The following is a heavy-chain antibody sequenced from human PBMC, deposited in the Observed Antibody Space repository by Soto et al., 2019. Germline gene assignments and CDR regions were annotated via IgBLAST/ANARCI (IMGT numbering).Heavy chain of an antibody. CDR3: TRKEGGGKYYKLDF. J-gene: IGHJ4*02. V-gene: IGHV1-69*01. CDR1: GDSFSSYA. D-gene: IGHD2-15*01. Sequence: QVQVVQSGAEVKKPGSSVKVSCKVSGDSFSSYAISWVRQAPGQGLEWMGGIIPILTTANYAQKFQDRVTITADESTSTDYMEVSSFTSVDTAVYYCTRKEGGGKYYKLDFWGQGTLVTVSS. CDR2: IIPILTTA.